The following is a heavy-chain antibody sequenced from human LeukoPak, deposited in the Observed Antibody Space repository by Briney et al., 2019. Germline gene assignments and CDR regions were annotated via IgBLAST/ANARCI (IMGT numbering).Heavy chain of an antibody. CDR2: ITNDGSST. J-gene: IGHJ4*02. Sequence: PGGSLRLSCAASGLTFSSHWMHWVRQAPGKGLVWVSRITNDGSSTTYADSVKGRFTISRDNSKNTLYLQMNSLRAEDTAAYYCARSIAAARYYFDYWGQGTLVTVSS. V-gene: IGHV3-74*01. CDR1: GLTFSSHW. CDR3: ARSIAAARYYFDY. D-gene: IGHD6-13*01.